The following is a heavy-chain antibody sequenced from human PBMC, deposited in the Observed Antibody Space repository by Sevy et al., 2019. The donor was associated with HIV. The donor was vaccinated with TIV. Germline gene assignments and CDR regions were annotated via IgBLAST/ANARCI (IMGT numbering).Heavy chain of an antibody. V-gene: IGHV3-30*18. CDR2: ISYDESKK. CDR3: AKDLYYYEPKSFPDY. CDR1: GFTSKKFG. D-gene: IGHD3-16*01. Sequence: GGSLRLSCVTSGFTSKKFGMHWVRQAPGKGPEWVAIISYDESKKYYADSVKGRFTISRDISKNTLYLQMDRLTTEDTAVYYCAKDLYYYEPKSFPDYWSQGTQVTVSS. J-gene: IGHJ4*02.